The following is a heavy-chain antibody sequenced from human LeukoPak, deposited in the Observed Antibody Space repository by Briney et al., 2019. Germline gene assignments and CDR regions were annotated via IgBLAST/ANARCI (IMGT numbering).Heavy chain of an antibody. Sequence: PGGSLRLSCAASGFTFDDYGMSWVRQAPGKGLEWVSGINWNGGSTGYADSVKGRFTISRDNAKNSLYLQMNSLRAEDTALYYCARDLYDSSGYLGHYWGQGTLVTVSS. V-gene: IGHV3-20*04. J-gene: IGHJ4*02. CDR2: INWNGGST. CDR3: ARDLYDSSGYLGHY. D-gene: IGHD3-22*01. CDR1: GFTFDDYG.